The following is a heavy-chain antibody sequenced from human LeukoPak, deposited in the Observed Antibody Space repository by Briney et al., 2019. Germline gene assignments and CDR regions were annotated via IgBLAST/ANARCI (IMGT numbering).Heavy chain of an antibody. V-gene: IGHV2-5*02. CDR3: AHKGGFGELSY. D-gene: IGHD3-10*01. CDR2: VYWDDCK. J-gene: IGHJ4*02. Sequence: SGPTLVRPTQTLTLTCTFSGFSLTDNGVGVGWIRQPPGKALEWLALVYWDDCKRYSPSLQTRLTVTTDTSKNQVVLTMTNVDPVDTGTYFCAHKGGFGELSYWGPGTLVIVSS. CDR1: GFSLTDNGVG.